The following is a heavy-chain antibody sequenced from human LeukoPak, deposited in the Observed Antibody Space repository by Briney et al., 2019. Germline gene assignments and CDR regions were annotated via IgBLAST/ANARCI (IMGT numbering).Heavy chain of an antibody. CDR2: ISAYNGNT. D-gene: IGHD6-13*01. CDR3: AREWGYSSSWYAVGYYYGMDV. V-gene: IGHV1-18*01. Sequence: GASVKVSCKASGYTFTSYGISWVRQAPGQGLEWMGWISAYNGNTNYAQKLQGRVTMTTDTSTSTAYMELRSLRSDDTAVYYCAREWGYSSSWYAVGYYYGMDVWGQGTTVTVSS. CDR1: GYTFTSYG. J-gene: IGHJ6*02.